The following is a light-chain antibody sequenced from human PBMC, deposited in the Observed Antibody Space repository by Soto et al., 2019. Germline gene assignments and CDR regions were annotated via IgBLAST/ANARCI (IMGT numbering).Light chain of an antibody. J-gene: IGLJ1*01. V-gene: IGLV2-8*01. CDR3: SSYGGRYNYV. Sequence: QSVLTQPPSAAGSPGQSVTISCTGTSTDVGGYNYVSWYQQYPGKAPKLMIYEVSKRPSGVPDRFSGSKSGNTASLTVSGLQAEDEAHYYCSSYGGRYNYVFGTGTKVTV. CDR1: STDVGGYNY. CDR2: EVS.